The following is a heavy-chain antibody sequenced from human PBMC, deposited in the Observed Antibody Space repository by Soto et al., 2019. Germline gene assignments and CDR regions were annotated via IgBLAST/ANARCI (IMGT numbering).Heavy chain of an antibody. CDR2: IYYSGST. CDR1: GGSISSGGYY. V-gene: IGHV4-31*03. D-gene: IGHD3-22*01. J-gene: IGHJ6*02. Sequence: QVQLQESGPGLVKPSQTLSLTCTVSGGSISSGGYYWSWIRQHPGKGLEWIGYIYYSGSTYYNPSRKSRVTISVDTSKNQFSLKLSSVTGADTAVYYCARDRAYYDSSGYSGGMDVWGQGTTVTVSS. CDR3: ARDRAYYDSSGYSGGMDV.